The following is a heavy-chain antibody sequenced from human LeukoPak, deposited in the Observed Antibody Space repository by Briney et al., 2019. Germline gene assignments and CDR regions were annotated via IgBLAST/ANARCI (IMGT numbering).Heavy chain of an antibody. V-gene: IGHV4-34*01. CDR2: INHSGST. J-gene: IGHJ5*02. CDR1: GGSFSGYY. D-gene: IGHD6-13*01. Sequence: SETLSLTCAVYGGSFSGYYWSWIRQPPGKGLEWIGEINHSGSTNYNPSLKSRVTMSVDTSKNQFSLKLSSVTAADTAVYYCARGIADSNWFDPWGQGTLVTVSS. CDR3: ARGIADSNWFDP.